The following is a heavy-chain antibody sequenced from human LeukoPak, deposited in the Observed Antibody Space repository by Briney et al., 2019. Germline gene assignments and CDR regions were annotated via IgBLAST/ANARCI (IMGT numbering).Heavy chain of an antibody. Sequence: AESLRLSCAPPGFTFSTYCIHWVRQAAGKGLVWVSRINSLGSSTSYADSVNGRFTIFRDTAKNTLYLQMNSLLTDDPAVYYGATVSGLWFLNYWGKGTRVTVSS. CDR3: ATVSGLWFLNY. CDR2: INSLGSST. CDR1: GFTFSTYC. V-gene: IGHV3-74*01. J-gene: IGHJ4*02. D-gene: IGHD3-10*01.